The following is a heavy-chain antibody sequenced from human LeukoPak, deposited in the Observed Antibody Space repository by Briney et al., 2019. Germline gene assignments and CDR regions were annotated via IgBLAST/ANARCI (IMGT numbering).Heavy chain of an antibody. J-gene: IGHJ4*02. CDR1: GFTVSSNY. Sequence: PGGSLRLSCAASGFTVSSNYMSWVRQAPGKGLEWVSVPYSGGSTYYADSVKGRFTISRDNSRNTLFLQMNSLRAEDTAVYYCAHSSYGDYFVDYWGQGTLVTVSS. CDR3: AHSSYGDYFVDY. CDR2: PYSGGST. D-gene: IGHD4-17*01. V-gene: IGHV3-53*01.